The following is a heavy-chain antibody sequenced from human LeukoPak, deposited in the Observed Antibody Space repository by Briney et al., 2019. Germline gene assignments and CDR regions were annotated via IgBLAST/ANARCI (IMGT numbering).Heavy chain of an antibody. Sequence: GGSLRLSCAASGFPFSSYEMHWVRQAPGKGLEWVAVISYDGSNKYYADSVKGRFTISRDNSKNTLYLQMNSLRAEDTAVYYCARGLRGGRRSTSQTRPDYWGQGTLVTVSS. CDR1: GFPFSSYE. CDR2: ISYDGSNK. D-gene: IGHD2-2*01. J-gene: IGHJ4*02. V-gene: IGHV3-30*04. CDR3: ARGLRGGRRSTSQTRPDY.